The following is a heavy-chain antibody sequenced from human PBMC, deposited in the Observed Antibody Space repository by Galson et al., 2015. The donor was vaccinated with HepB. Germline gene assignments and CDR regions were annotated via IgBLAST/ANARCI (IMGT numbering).Heavy chain of an antibody. J-gene: IGHJ5*01. CDR3: ARGYGLFDS. CDR2: ITGDGDST. V-gene: IGHV3-23*01. D-gene: IGHD5-18*01. CDR1: GFAFDTHA. Sequence: SLRLSCAASGFAFDTHAMRWVRQAPGRGLEWIAGITGDGDSTFYADSVKGRFTVSRVNSNNMLYLQMHSLRAEDAGLYFCARGYGLFDSWGQGILVTVSS.